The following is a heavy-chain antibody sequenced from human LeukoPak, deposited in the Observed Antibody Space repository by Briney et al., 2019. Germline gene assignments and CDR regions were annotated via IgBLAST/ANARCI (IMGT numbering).Heavy chain of an antibody. J-gene: IGHJ4*02. CDR3: ARHPFSSPFDF. Sequence: PSETLSLTCTVSGTSISGDYWSWIRQPPGMGLEWIGYVYFTGNTNYNPSLKSRVTISMDTSKNQISLTVTSVTAADTAVYYCARHPFSSPFDFWGQGTLVAVSS. CDR2: VYFTGNT. D-gene: IGHD2/OR15-2a*01. CDR1: GTSISGDY. V-gene: IGHV4-59*08.